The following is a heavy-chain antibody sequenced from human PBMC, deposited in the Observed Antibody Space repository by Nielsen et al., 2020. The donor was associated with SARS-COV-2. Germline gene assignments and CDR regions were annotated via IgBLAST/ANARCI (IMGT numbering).Heavy chain of an antibody. V-gene: IGHV3-74*01. CDR1: RFTFSNYW. CDR2: INTDGSTT. J-gene: IGHJ2*01. D-gene: IGHD3-9*01. CDR3: ARVYRDWLLSSDKYFDL. Sequence: GGSLRLSCVASRFTFSNYWMHWVRQAPGEGLVWVSCINTDGSTTSYADSVKGRFTISRDNAKNTLSLQMDSLRAEDTAVYYCARVYRDWLLSSDKYFDLWGRGTLVTVSS.